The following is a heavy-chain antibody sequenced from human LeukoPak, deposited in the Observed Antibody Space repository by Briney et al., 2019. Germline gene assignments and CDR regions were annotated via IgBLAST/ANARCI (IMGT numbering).Heavy chain of an antibody. J-gene: IGHJ4*02. V-gene: IGHV3-49*04. CDR2: IRSKAYGGTT. Sequence: GGSLRLSCAASGFNFSYYSMNWVRQAPGKGLEWVGFIRSKAYGGTTEYAASVKGRFTISRDDSKSIAYLQMNSLKTEDTAVYYCSDGLDYWGQGTLVTVSS. CDR3: SDGLDY. D-gene: IGHD2-21*01. CDR1: GFNFSYYS.